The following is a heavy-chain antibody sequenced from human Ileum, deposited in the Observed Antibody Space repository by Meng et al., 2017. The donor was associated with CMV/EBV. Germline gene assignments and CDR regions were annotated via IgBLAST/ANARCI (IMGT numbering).Heavy chain of an antibody. CDR1: LSSYA. D-gene: IGHD5-18*01. CDR3: ASSPRGYSYGLNRGHWYFDL. J-gene: IGHJ2*01. CDR2: IIPIFGTA. Sequence: LSSYAISWVRQAPGQGLECMGGIIPIFGTATYAQKFQGRITITTDESTSTAYMELSSLRSEDTAVYYCASSPRGYSYGLNRGHWYFDLWGRGTLVTVSS. V-gene: IGHV1-69*05.